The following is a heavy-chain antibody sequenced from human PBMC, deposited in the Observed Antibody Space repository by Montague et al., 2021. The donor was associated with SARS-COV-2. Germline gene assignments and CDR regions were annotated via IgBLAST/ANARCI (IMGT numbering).Heavy chain of an antibody. J-gene: IGHJ5*02. V-gene: IGHV4-39*01. Sequence: SETLSLTCTVSGGSIISTTSNWGWIRQPPGKGLEWIGSLYYTANTYHTPSLKTRVTISVDTSKSQFSLRLRSVTAADTAVYYCARGRLRYGWFDPWGQGTLVTVSS. D-gene: IGHD5-12*01. CDR3: ARGRLRYGWFDP. CDR1: GGSIISTTSN. CDR2: LYYTANT.